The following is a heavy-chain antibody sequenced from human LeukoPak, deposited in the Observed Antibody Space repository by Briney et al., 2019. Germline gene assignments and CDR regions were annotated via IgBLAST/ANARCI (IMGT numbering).Heavy chain of an antibody. CDR3: ASEGGDYGDP. J-gene: IGHJ5*02. D-gene: IGHD4/OR15-4a*01. V-gene: IGHV3-21*01. CDR1: GFTFSSYN. Sequence: GGSLRLSCVASGFTFSSYNMNWVRQAPGKGLEWVSSISRSSRSIYYADSVKGRFTISRDNAKNTLYLQMNSLRAEDTAVYYCASEGGDYGDPWGQGTLVTVSS. CDR2: ISRSSRSI.